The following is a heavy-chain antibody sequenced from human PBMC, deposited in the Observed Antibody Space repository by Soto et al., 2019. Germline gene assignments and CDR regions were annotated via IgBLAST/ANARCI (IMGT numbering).Heavy chain of an antibody. D-gene: IGHD3-10*01. V-gene: IGHV6-1*01. J-gene: IGHJ4*02. CDR2: TYYRSEWYN. Sequence: PSQTLSLTYAFSGDSVSSNSAAWTWIRQSPSRGLECLGRTYYRSEWYNDYAVSVKSRIRINPDTSKNQFSLQLDSVTPDDTALYYCARFSSGGRGVDYWGQGTLVSVSS. CDR1: GDSVSSNSAA. CDR3: ARFSSGGRGVDY.